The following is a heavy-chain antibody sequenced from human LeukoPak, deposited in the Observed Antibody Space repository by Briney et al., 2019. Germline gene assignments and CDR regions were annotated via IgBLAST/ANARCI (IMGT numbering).Heavy chain of an antibody. Sequence: ASVKVSCKASGYTFSSCAINWVRQAPGQGLEYMGWIDTNTGSPTFAQGFTGRYVFSLNTSVSTAYLQISSLKAEDTAVYYCAIHLSDSSGYFSYWGQGALVTVSS. CDR1: GYTFSSCA. CDR3: AIHLSDSSGYFSY. J-gene: IGHJ4*02. CDR2: IDTNTGSP. V-gene: IGHV7-4-1*02. D-gene: IGHD3-22*01.